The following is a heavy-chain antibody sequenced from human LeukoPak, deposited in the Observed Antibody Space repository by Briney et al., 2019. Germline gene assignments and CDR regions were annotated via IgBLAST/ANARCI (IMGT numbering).Heavy chain of an antibody. J-gene: IGHJ4*02. V-gene: IGHV4-34*01. CDR2: INHSGST. Sequence: SETLSLTCAVYGGSFSGYYWSWIRQPPGKGLEWIGEINHSGSTNYNPSLKSRVTISVDTSKNQFSLKLSSVTAADTAVYYCARLRPQSFGYCSGGSCYGRGYFDYWGQGTLVTVSS. CDR1: GGSFSGYY. CDR3: ARLRPQSFGYCSGGSCYGRGYFDY. D-gene: IGHD2-15*01.